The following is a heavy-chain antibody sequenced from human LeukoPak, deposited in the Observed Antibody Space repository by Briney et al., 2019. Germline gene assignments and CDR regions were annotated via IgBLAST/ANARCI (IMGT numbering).Heavy chain of an antibody. J-gene: IGHJ3*02. CDR2: ISSSGNTI. D-gene: IGHD6-6*01. CDR1: GFTFSIAW. V-gene: IGHV3-48*04. CDR3: ARGPSIAARYDAFDI. Sequence: WGSLTLSCAASGFTFSIAWMTWVRQAPGKGLEWVSYISSSGNTISYADSVKGRFTISRDNAKNSLYLQVISLRAEDTAVYYCARGPSIAARYDAFDIWGQGTIVTVSS.